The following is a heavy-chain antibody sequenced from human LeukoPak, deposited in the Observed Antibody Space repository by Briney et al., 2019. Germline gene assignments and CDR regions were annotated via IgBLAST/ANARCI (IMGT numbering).Heavy chain of an antibody. J-gene: IGHJ4*02. CDR2: IYNSGKS. V-gene: IGHV4-59*01. CDR3: ARGPSGDFGGYLDY. Sequence: SETLSLTCTVSGGSISSYYWSWIRQPPGKGLEWIGYIYNSGKSNYNPSLKSRVTISLDTSKRQFSLRLTSVTAADTAVYYCARGPSGDFGGYLDYWGQGSLVSVSS. D-gene: IGHD4-17*01. CDR1: GGSISSYY.